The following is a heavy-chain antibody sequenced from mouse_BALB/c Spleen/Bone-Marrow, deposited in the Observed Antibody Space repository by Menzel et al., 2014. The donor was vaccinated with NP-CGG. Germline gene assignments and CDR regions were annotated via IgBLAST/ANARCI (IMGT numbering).Heavy chain of an antibody. D-gene: IGHD2-3*01. V-gene: IGHV1S56*01. Sequence: VQLQQSGPELVKPGTLVKMSCKVSGYTFTSYDINWVKQRPGQGLELIGWINPGDGSAKYNEKFKGKATLTAYKSSSTAYMQRSSLTAENTAVYFCARSGDGYYWYFDVWGAGTMVTVSS. CDR1: GYTFTSYD. CDR2: INPGDGSA. CDR3: ARSGDGYYWYFDV. J-gene: IGHJ1*01.